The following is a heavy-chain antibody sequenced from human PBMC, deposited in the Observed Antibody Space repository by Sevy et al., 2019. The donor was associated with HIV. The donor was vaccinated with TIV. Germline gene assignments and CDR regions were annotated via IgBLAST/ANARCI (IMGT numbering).Heavy chain of an antibody. CDR2: IKSETDGGTT. D-gene: IGHD3-16*01. J-gene: IGHJ1*01. CDR1: GFTFSNVW. CDR3: TTGGSLFQH. V-gene: IGHV3-15*01. Sequence: GGSLRLSCAASGFTFSNVWMSWVRQAPGKGLEWISSIKSETDGGTTDYAAPVKGRFTISRDDSKTTLYLQMNSLKIEDIAVYYCTTGGSLFQHWGQGTLVTVSS.